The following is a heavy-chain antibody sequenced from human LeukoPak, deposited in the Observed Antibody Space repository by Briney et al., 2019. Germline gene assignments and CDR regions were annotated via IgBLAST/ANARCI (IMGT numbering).Heavy chain of an antibody. Sequence: PSETLSLTCSVSGGSIGSYYWSWIRQPAGKGLEWIGRIYISGSSNYNPSLKSRVTMSVDTSKNQLTLRLSSVTAADTAVYYCARGAAGTGHYYYYYGMDVWGQGTTVTVSS. J-gene: IGHJ6*02. V-gene: IGHV4-4*07. CDR3: ARGAAGTGHYYYYYGMDV. CDR1: GGSIGSYY. CDR2: IYISGSS. D-gene: IGHD6-13*01.